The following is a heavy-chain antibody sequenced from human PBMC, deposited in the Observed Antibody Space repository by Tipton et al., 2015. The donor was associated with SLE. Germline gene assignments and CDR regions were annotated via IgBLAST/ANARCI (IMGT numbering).Heavy chain of an antibody. CDR1: RGSISSYY. Sequence: TLSLTCTVSRGSISSYYWSWIRQPPGQGLEWIGHVFYNGETNYNPSLKGRVTISLDTSKNQFSLKLSSVTAADTAVYYCARDGYSYPFDYWGQGTLVTVSS. V-gene: IGHV4-59*01. J-gene: IGHJ4*02. CDR3: ARDGYSYPFDY. CDR2: VFYNGET. D-gene: IGHD5-18*01.